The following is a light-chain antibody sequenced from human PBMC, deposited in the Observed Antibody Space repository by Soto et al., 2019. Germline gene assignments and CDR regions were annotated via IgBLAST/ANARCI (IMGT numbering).Light chain of an antibody. CDR3: SSYIGSSTPV. J-gene: IGLJ2*01. Sequence: QSALTQPASVSGSPGQSITISCTGTSSDVGTYNYVSWYQQHPGKAPKLMIYEVSNRPSGVSIRFSGSKSGNTASLTISGLQAEDEADYYCSSYIGSSTPVFGGGTQLTVL. V-gene: IGLV2-14*01. CDR2: EVS. CDR1: SSDVGTYNY.